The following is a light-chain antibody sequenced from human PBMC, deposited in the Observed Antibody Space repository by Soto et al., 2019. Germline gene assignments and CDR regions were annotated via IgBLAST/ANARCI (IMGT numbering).Light chain of an antibody. J-gene: IGKJ3*01. CDR3: KQYNSWPPRFT. CDR2: DAS. CDR1: QSVSSY. V-gene: IGKV3-11*01. Sequence: EIVLTHSPATLSLSPGERATLFRRASQSVSSYLAWYQQKPGQAPRLLIYDASNRATGIPARFSGRVSGTEVTLTMTSLQSEDFGACYCKQYNSWPPRFTVGPGTKVDIK.